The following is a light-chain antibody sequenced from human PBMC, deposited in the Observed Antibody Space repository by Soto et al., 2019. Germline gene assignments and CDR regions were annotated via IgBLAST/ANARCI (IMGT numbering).Light chain of an antibody. CDR3: QQYASSPRT. CDR1: QSFTTSQ. V-gene: IGKV3-20*01. Sequence: EIVLTQSPGTLSLSPGERATLFCRASQSFTTSQFAWYQQRPGQAPRVLIFGASRRATGIPDRFSGSGSGTDFALTISRLEPEDSAVYYCQQYASSPRTFVQGTTVEIK. J-gene: IGKJ1*01. CDR2: GAS.